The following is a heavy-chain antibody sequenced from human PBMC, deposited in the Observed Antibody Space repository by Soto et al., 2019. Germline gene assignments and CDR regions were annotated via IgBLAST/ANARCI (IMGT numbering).Heavy chain of an antibody. CDR2: IFYSGST. CDR1: GGSLSSSSW. Sequence: SETVSLTCAVSGGSLSSSSWWSWVRQPPGKTLEWLGEIFYSGSTKYNPSLNSRVTISXXXSXXXXSLXLSSXTAXDTAVYYFADYAGVPYYDDFWGQGMLGTVSS. D-gene: IGHD4-17*01. V-gene: IGHV4-4*02. J-gene: IGHJ4*02. CDR3: ADYAGVPYYDDF.